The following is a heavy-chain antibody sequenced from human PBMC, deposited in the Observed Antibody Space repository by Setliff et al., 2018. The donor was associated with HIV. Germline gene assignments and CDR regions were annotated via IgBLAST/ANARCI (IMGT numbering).Heavy chain of an antibody. V-gene: IGHV3-21*01. J-gene: IGHJ6*02. CDR3: ARDNLYYNLYDGSPVYGMDV. Sequence: PGGSLRLSCAASGFTFGSYAMHWVRQAPGRGLEWVSSISIGSGGAIDYADSVQGRFTISRDNSKNSLYLQMNGLRVEDTGVYYCARDNLYYNLYDGSPVYGMDVWGQGTTVTVSS. D-gene: IGHD3-3*01. CDR2: ISIGSGGAI. CDR1: GFTFGSYA.